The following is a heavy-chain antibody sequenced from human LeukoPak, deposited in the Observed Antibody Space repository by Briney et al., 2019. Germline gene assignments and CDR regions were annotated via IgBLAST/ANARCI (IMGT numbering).Heavy chain of an antibody. CDR3: ARDGRYFDWLTEGFDY. V-gene: IGHV3-11*04. Sequence: GGSLRLSCAASGFTFSDYYMSGIRQAPGKGLEWVSYISSSGSTIYYADPLKGRFTISRDNAKNYLYLKMNSLGAEDTAVYYCARDGRYFDWLTEGFDYWGQGTLVTVSS. CDR1: GFTFSDYY. CDR2: ISSSGSTI. D-gene: IGHD3-9*01. J-gene: IGHJ4*02.